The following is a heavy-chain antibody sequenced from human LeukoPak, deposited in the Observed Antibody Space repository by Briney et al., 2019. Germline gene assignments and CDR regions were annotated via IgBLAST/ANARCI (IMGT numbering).Heavy chain of an antibody. CDR2: IYYSGST. CDR1: GGSISSYY. D-gene: IGHD3-22*01. CDR3: ARVKDLQSGISSGSRRYYFDY. J-gene: IGHJ4*02. Sequence: SETLSLTCTVSGGSISSYYWGWIRQPPGKGLEWIGSIYYSGSTYYNPSLKSRVTISVDTSKNQFSLKLSSVTAADTAVYYCARVKDLQSGISSGSRRYYFDYWGQGTLVTVSS. V-gene: IGHV4-39*07.